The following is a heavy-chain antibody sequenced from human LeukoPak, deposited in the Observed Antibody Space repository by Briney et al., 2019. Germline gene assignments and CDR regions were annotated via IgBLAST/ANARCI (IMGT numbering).Heavy chain of an antibody. CDR1: GFTFDDYA. D-gene: IGHD6-19*01. CDR2: ISWNSGSI. V-gene: IGHV3-9*01. J-gene: IGHJ4*02. CDR3: AKGKKITVAGLFDC. Sequence: PGGSLRLSCAASGFTFDDYAMPWVRQVPGKGLERVSGISWNSGSIGYADSVKGRFTISRDNAKNSLYLHTNSLSAEDTALYYCAKGKKITVAGLFDCWGQGTLVTVSS.